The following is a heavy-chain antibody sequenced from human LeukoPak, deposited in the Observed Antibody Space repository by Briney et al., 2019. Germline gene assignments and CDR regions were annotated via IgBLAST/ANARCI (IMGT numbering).Heavy chain of an antibody. CDR3: AKGYGQWLVHEYAFDALDI. J-gene: IGHJ3*02. CDR2: ISGSGGST. V-gene: IGHV3-23*01. Sequence: GGSLRLSCAASGFTFSSYAMSWVRQAPGKGLEWVSAISGSGGSTYYADSVKGRFTISRDNSKNTLYLQMNSLRAEDTAVYYCAKGYGQWLVHEYAFDALDIWGQGTMVTVSS. D-gene: IGHD6-19*01. CDR1: GFTFSSYA.